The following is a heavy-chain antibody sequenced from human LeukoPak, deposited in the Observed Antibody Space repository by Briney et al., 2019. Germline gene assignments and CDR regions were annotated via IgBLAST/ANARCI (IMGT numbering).Heavy chain of an antibody. CDR2: INPNSGGT. D-gene: IGHD3-10*01. CDR3: LLWFRELLPDY. CDR1: GYTFTSYD. Sequence: ASVKVSCNASGYTFTSYDINWVRQATGQGLEWMGWINPNSGGTNYAQKFQGRVTMTRDTSISTAYMELSRLRSDDTAVYYCLLWFRELLPDYWGQGTLVTVSS. V-gene: IGHV1-2*02. J-gene: IGHJ4*02.